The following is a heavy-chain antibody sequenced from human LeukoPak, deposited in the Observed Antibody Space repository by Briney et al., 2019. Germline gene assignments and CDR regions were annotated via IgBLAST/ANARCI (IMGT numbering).Heavy chain of an antibody. CDR2: ISDSGGRT. CDR1: GITLSNYG. CDR3: AKRGVVIRVILVGFHKEAYYFDS. D-gene: IGHD3-22*01. V-gene: IGHV3-23*01. J-gene: IGHJ4*02. Sequence: PGGSLRLSCAVSGITLSNYGMSWVRQAPGKGGEWGAGISDSGGRTNYADSVKGGFTISRDNPENTLYLQMHSLRAEDTAVYFCAKRGVVIRVILVGFHKEAYYFDSWGQGALVTVSS.